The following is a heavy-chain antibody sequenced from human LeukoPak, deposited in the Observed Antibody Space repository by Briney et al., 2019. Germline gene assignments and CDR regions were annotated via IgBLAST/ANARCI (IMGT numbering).Heavy chain of an antibody. CDR3: ARHPAGGYCSSTSCYGPGLGY. J-gene: IGHJ4*02. V-gene: IGHV4-39*01. Sequence: SETLSLTCTVSGGSTSSSSYYWGWIRQPPGKGLEWIGSIYYSGSTYYNPSLKSRVTISVDTSKNQFSLKLSSVTAADTAVYYCARHPAGGYCSSTSCYGPGLGYWGQGTLVTVSS. CDR1: GGSTSSSSYY. D-gene: IGHD2-2*01. CDR2: IYYSGST.